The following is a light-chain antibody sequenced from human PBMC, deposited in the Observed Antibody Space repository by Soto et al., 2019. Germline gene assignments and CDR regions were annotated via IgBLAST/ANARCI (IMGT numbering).Light chain of an antibody. Sequence: EIVMTQSPATLSVSPGERATLSCRASQSVSSNLAWYQQKPGQAPRLLIYGASTRATGIPARFSGSGSGTEFTRTISSRQSEDFVVYYCQQYNNWPPWTFGQGTKVEIK. V-gene: IGKV3-15*01. CDR3: QQYNNWPPWT. J-gene: IGKJ1*01. CDR2: GAS. CDR1: QSVSSN.